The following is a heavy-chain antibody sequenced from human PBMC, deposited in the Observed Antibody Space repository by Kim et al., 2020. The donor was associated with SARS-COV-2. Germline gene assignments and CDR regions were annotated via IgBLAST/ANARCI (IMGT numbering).Heavy chain of an antibody. CDR2: IRSKANSYAT. D-gene: IGHD2-2*01. J-gene: IGHJ5*02. CDR3: TRDCSSTSCYESGDWFDP. CDR1: GFTFSGSA. Sequence: GGSLRLSCAASGFTFSGSAMHWVRQASGKGLEWVGRIRSKANSYATAYAASVKGRFTISRDDSKNTAYLQMNSLKTEDTAVYYCTRDCSSTSCYESGDWFDPWGQGTLVTVSS. V-gene: IGHV3-73*01.